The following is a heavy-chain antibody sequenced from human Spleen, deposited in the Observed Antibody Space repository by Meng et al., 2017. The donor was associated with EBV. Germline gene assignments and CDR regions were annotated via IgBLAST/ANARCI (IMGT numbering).Heavy chain of an antibody. CDR1: GYTFTDYY. Sequence: QGQLVQSGAEVKKPGASVKVSCKASGYTFTDYYMHWVRQAPGQGLEWMGRINPNSGGTNYAQNFQGRVTMTRDTSISTAYMELSSLTSEDTAVYYCARGLVVTALTDYWGQGTLVTVSS. V-gene: IGHV1-2*06. CDR3: ARGLVVTALTDY. CDR2: INPNSGGT. D-gene: IGHD2-21*02. J-gene: IGHJ4*02.